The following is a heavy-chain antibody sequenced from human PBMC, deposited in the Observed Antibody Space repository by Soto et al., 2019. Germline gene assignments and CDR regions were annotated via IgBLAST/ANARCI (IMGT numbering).Heavy chain of an antibody. D-gene: IGHD3-10*01. Sequence: EVQLVESGGGLVQPGGSLRLSCEASGFTFSSHWMIWVRQAPGKGLEWVASINQDGNEKYHVDSVMGRFTISRDNARNSLLLQMNGLTVEDTAVYHCARFISRGNFDPWGQGTQVTVSS. CDR1: GFTFSSHW. J-gene: IGHJ5*02. CDR3: ARFISRGNFDP. CDR2: INQDGNEK. V-gene: IGHV3-7*01.